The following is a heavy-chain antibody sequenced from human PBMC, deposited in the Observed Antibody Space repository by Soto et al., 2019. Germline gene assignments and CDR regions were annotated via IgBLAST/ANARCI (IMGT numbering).Heavy chain of an antibody. J-gene: IGHJ6*02. D-gene: IGHD2-15*01. Sequence: QVQLVQSGAEVKKPGSSVKVSCKASGGTFSSYAISWVRQAPGQGLAWMGGIIPIFGTANYAQKFQGRVTITADESTSTAYMELSSLRSEDTAVYYCARTTGYCSGGSCYASPDYYYYYGMDVWGQGTTVTVSS. V-gene: IGHV1-69*01. CDR2: IIPIFGTA. CDR3: ARTTGYCSGGSCYASPDYYYYYGMDV. CDR1: GGTFSSYA.